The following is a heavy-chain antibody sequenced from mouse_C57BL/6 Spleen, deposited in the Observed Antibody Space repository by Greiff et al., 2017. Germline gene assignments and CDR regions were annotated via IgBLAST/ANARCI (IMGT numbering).Heavy chain of an antibody. Sequence: VKLMESGAELVRPGASVTLSCKASGYTFTDYEMHWVKQTPVHGLEWIGAIDPETGGTAYNQKFKGKAILTADKSSSTAYMELRSLTSEDSAVYYCTRKRITTVVAPYAMDYWGQGTSVTVSS. D-gene: IGHD1-1*01. V-gene: IGHV1-15*01. CDR1: GYTFTDYE. CDR3: TRKRITTVVAPYAMDY. J-gene: IGHJ4*01. CDR2: IDPETGGT.